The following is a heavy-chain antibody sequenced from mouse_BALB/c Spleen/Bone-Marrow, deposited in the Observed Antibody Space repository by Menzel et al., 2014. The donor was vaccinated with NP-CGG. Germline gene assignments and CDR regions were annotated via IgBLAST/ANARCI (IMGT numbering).Heavy chain of an antibody. CDR3: ARQILRGFGY. J-gene: IGHJ3*02. V-gene: IGHV5-12-1*01. Sequence: EVKVGESGGGLVKPGGSLKLSCAASGFAFSSYDMSWVRQTPEKRLEWVAYISSGGGSTYYADTVKGRFTISRDNAKNTLYLQMSSLKSEDTAMYYCARQILRGFGYWGQGTPVTVSA. CDR2: ISSGGGST. CDR1: GFAFSSYD. D-gene: IGHD1-1*01.